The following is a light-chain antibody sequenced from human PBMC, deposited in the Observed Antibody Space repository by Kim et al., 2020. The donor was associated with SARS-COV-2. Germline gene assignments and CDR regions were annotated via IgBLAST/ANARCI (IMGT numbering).Light chain of an antibody. CDR3: QQRSNWSPWT. CDR2: DAS. J-gene: IGKJ1*01. CDR1: QSVISY. Sequence: FPGERAPLSCRASQSVISYFSWYQQQPGHAPRLLIYDASNRATGIPARFSGSGSGTDFTLTISSLEPADFAVYYCQQRSNWSPWTFGQGTKVDIK. V-gene: IGKV3-11*01.